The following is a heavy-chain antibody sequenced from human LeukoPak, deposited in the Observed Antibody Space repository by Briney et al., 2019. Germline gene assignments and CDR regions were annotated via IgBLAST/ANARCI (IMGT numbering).Heavy chain of an antibody. V-gene: IGHV3-7*03. J-gene: IGHJ4*02. CDR3: AKWKYSNSGIDDY. CDR2: IKQDGSEK. Sequence: GGSLRLSCAASGFTFSSYWMSWVRQALGKGLEWVANIKQDGSEKYYVDSVKGRFTISRDNAKNSLYLQMSSLRAEDTAVYYCAKWKYSNSGIDDYWGQGTLVTVSS. CDR1: GFTFSSYW. D-gene: IGHD6-6*01.